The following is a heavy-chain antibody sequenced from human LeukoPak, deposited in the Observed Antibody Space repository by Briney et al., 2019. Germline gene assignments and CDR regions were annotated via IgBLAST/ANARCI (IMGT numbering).Heavy chain of an antibody. CDR1: GFTFSDYY. V-gene: IGHV3-11*01. Sequence: GGSLRLSCAASGFTFSDYYMTWIRQAPGKGLEWVSYISSSGSTIYYADSVKGRFTISRDNAKNSLYLQMNSLRAEDTAVYYCARDAVKRYGSSWSFDPWGQGTLVTVSS. CDR3: ARDAVKRYGSSWSFDP. CDR2: ISSSGSTI. D-gene: IGHD6-13*01. J-gene: IGHJ5*02.